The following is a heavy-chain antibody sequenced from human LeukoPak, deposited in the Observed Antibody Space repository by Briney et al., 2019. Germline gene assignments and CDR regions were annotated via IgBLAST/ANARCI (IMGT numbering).Heavy chain of an antibody. V-gene: IGHV4-61*01. CDR1: LASISSGNYY. CDR2: VFYTGST. D-gene: IGHD3-10*01. J-gene: IGHJ4*02. Sequence: SETLSLTCTVSLASISSGNYYWTWIRQPPGKGLEWIGYVFYTGSTNYNPSLKSRVSISIDTSRNQFSLKVNSVTAADTAVYYCARAPLGVHGPFDYWGQGAQVTVS. CDR3: ARAPLGVHGPFDY.